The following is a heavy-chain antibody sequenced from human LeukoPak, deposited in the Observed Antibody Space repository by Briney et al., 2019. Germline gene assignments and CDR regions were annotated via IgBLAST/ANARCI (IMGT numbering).Heavy chain of an antibody. J-gene: IGHJ4*02. CDR1: GGSFSTYY. CDR2: IYYTAST. Sequence: SETLYLSCKVSGGSFSTYYWSWIRQPPGQGLEWIGYIYYTASTNYTPSLKSRVPISVATSKSQFPLKLSSVPAANAAVYYCARISSSSWYAFDYWGQGTLVTVSS. D-gene: IGHD6-13*01. CDR3: ARISSSSWYAFDY. V-gene: IGHV4-59*08.